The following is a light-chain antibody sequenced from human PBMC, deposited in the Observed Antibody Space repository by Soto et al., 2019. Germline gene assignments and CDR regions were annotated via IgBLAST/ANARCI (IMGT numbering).Light chain of an antibody. Sequence: DIVLTQSPDSLAVSLGERATINCKSSQSVLFSSNSKDFIAWYQQKPGQSPRLLMYWASTRESGVPDRFSGSGSGTDFTLTISSLQAEDVAVYYCHQYYSPLLTFGGGTKVEIK. CDR3: HQYYSPLLT. V-gene: IGKV4-1*01. CDR2: WAS. J-gene: IGKJ4*01. CDR1: QSVLFSSNSKDF.